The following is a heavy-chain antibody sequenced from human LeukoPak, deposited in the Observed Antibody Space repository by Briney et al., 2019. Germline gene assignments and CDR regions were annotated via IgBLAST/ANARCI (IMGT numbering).Heavy chain of an antibody. J-gene: IGHJ4*02. D-gene: IGHD5-18*01. CDR1: GFTFNNYW. CDR3: ARVVRNSVDTAMAYFDY. Sequence: GGSLRLSCAASGFTFNNYWMTWVRQAPGKGLEWVANIKQDGSEKYYVDSVKGRFTISRDNAENSLFLQMNSLRAGDTAVYYCARVVRNSVDTAMAYFDYWGQGTLVTVSS. V-gene: IGHV3-7*01. CDR2: IKQDGSEK.